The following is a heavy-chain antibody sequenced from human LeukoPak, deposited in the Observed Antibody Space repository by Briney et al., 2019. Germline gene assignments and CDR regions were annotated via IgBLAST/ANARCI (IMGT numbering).Heavy chain of an antibody. J-gene: IGHJ4*02. CDR1: GGSISSSSYY. V-gene: IGHV4-39*07. Sequence: RASETLSLTCTVSGGSISSSSYYWGWIRQPPGKGLEWIGSIYYSGSTYYNPSLKSRVTISVDTSKNQFSLKLSSVTAADTAVYYCARKGDYGGNPLYWGQGTLVTVSS. CDR3: ARKGDYGGNPLY. D-gene: IGHD4-23*01. CDR2: IYYSGST.